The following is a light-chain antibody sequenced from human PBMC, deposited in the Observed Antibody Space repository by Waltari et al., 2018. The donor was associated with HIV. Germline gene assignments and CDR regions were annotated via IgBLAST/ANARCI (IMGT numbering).Light chain of an antibody. Sequence: SVLTQPPSASGTPGQRVTISCSGSSSNIGSNAVNWYQQFPGTSPKLLIYSTKPRPSGVPDRFSASRSATSASLAISGLQSEDEADYYCAAWDDSLNGVVFGGGTKLTVL. CDR2: STK. V-gene: IGLV1-44*01. J-gene: IGLJ3*02. CDR1: SSNIGSNA. CDR3: AAWDDSLNGVV.